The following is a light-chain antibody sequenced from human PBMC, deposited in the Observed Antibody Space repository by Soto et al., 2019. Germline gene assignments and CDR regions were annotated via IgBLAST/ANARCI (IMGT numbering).Light chain of an antibody. CDR1: QSVCSY. CDR2: DAS. V-gene: IGKV3-11*01. J-gene: IGKJ2*01. CDR3: QQRFNWPRFT. Sequence: EIVLTQSPATLSLSPGERATLSCRASQSVCSYLAWYQQKPGQAPRLLIYDASNRAPGIPARFSGGGSGTDFTLTISSLEPEDFAVYYCQQRFNWPRFTFGQGTKLEIK.